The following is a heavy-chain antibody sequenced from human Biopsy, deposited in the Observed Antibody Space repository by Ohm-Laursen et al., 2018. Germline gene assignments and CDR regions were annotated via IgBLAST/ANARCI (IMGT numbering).Heavy chain of an antibody. J-gene: IGHJ2*01. V-gene: IGHV1-2*02. Sequence: SVKVSCKSSGYTFTAFSVHWLRQAPGQGLERMGWINPKSGDTDYPQNFQGRVSMTRDTSISTAYMDLSRLRSDDTAVYYCARGRRHCSGTCSRWYFDLWGRGTLVTVSS. CDR1: GYTFTAFS. CDR2: INPKSGDT. D-gene: IGHD2-2*01. CDR3: ARGRRHCSGTCSRWYFDL.